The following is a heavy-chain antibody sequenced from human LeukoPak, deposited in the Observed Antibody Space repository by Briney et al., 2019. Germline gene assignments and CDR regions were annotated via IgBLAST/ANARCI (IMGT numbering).Heavy chain of an antibody. V-gene: IGHV3-23*01. CDR3: AKLWFGDLFPDAFDI. D-gene: IGHD3-10*01. Sequence: GGSLRLSCAASGFTFNNFAMAWVRQAPGKGLEWVSGIGGGGRHIYYADSVKGRFSISRDNSKNTMYLQMNSLRAEDTAVYYCAKLWFGDLFPDAFDIWGQGTIVTVSS. CDR1: GFTFNNFA. CDR2: IGGGGRHI. J-gene: IGHJ3*02.